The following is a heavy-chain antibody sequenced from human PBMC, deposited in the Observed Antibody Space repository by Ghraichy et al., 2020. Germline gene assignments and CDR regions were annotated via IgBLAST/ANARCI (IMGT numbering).Heavy chain of an antibody. J-gene: IGHJ4*02. Sequence: SCAASGFTFDDYTMHWVRQAPGKGLEWVSLISWDGGSTYYADSVKGRFTISRDNSKNSLYLQMNSLRTEDTALYYCAMGAIAARPQFDYWGQGTLVTVSS. V-gene: IGHV3-43*01. CDR3: AMGAIAARPQFDY. D-gene: IGHD6-6*01. CDR2: ISWDGGST. CDR1: GFTFDDYT.